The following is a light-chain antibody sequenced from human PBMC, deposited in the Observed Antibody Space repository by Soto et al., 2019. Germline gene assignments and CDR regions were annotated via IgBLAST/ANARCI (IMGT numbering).Light chain of an antibody. CDR3: CSYTRSDTLV. CDR1: SSDIGSYNF. CDR2: EVS. J-gene: IGLJ3*02. Sequence: QSALTQPASMSGSPGQSITISCTGTSSDIGSYNFISWYQQHPGKAPKLTIYEVSNRTSGVSNRFAGSKSGNTASLTISGLQTADEADYYCCSYTRSDTLVFGGGTKLTVL. V-gene: IGLV2-14*03.